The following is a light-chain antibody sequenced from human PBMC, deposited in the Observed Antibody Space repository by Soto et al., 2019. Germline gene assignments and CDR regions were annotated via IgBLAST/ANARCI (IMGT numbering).Light chain of an antibody. CDR1: HTISSSY. CDR3: QQYNNWPIT. CDR2: GIS. J-gene: IGKJ5*01. V-gene: IGKV3-20*01. Sequence: EIVLTQSPGTLSLSPGERATLSCRASHTISSSYLAWYQQKPGQAPRLLMYGISRRATGIPDRFSGGGSGTDFTLTISRLEPEDFAVYYCQQYNNWPITFGQGTRLEI.